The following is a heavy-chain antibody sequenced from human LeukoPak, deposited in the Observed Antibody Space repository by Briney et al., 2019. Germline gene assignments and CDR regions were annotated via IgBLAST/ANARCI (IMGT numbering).Heavy chain of an antibody. D-gene: IGHD2-2*01. J-gene: IGHJ4*02. Sequence: SETLSLTCTVSSASVSSSPYFWGWIRQSPGKGPEWIGSISYSGTTYYNPSLKSRVTISVDTSKNQISLRLTSVTAADTAVYYCARSPTKRVPEDYWGQGTLVTVSS. CDR3: ARSPTKRVPEDY. CDR2: ISYSGTT. CDR1: SASVSSSPYF. V-gene: IGHV4-39*07.